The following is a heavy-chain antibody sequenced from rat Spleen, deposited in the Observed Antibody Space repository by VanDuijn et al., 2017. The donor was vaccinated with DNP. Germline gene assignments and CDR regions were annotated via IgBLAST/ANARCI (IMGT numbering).Heavy chain of an antibody. V-gene: IGHV3-1*01. CDR3: ARSTTTRASHYFDY. Sequence: EVRLQESGPGLVKPSQSLSLTGSVTGYSITSNYWAWIRKFPGNKMEWMGYISYSGYTGYNPSLKSRISITRDTSKSQFFLQLNSVTTEDTATYYCARSTTTRASHYFDYWGQGVMVTVSS. D-gene: IGHD1-4*01. J-gene: IGHJ2*01. CDR1: GYSITSNY. CDR2: ISYSGYT.